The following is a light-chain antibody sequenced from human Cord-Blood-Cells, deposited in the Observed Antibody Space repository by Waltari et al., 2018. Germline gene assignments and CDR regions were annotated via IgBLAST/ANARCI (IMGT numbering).Light chain of an antibody. CDR3: CSYAGSSTWV. Sequence: QSALTQPASVSGSPGQSHTISCTGTSSAVGSYNLVSWYQQHPGKAPKLMIYEGSKRPSGVSNRFSGSKSGNTASLTISGLQAEDEADYYCCSYAGSSTWVFGGGTKLTVL. J-gene: IGLJ3*02. CDR1: SSAVGSYNL. V-gene: IGLV2-23*01. CDR2: EGS.